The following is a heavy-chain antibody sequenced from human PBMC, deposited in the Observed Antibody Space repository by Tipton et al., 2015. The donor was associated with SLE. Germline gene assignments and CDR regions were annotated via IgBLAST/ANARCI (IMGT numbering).Heavy chain of an antibody. CDR1: GGSITTRSYY. V-gene: IGHV4-39*07. CDR2: ISYSGAT. CDR3: ARTAGRSVKLWYFDL. D-gene: IGHD5-18*01. J-gene: IGHJ2*01. Sequence: TLSLTCIVSGGSITTRSYYWGWIRQPPGKGLEWMSSISYSGATYYNPSLKSRVIISLDTSRNHFSLKLTSVTAADTAVYYCARTAGRSVKLWYFDLWGRGTLVTVSS.